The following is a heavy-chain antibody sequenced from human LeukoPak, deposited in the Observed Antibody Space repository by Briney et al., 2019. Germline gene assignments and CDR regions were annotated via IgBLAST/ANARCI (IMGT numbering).Heavy chain of an antibody. CDR2: IYHSGYA. CDR3: ARNSSLTTLKGGWFDP. CDR1: GYSINSGYS. J-gene: IGHJ5*02. V-gene: IGHV4-38-2*01. D-gene: IGHD4-11*01. Sequence: SETLSLTCAVSGYSINSGYSWTWLRQRPGKGLEWIGNIYHSGYAYYNPSLKSRVTISLDASKNHFSLRLRSVTAADTAVYYCARNSSLTTLKGGWFDPWGQGTLVTVSS.